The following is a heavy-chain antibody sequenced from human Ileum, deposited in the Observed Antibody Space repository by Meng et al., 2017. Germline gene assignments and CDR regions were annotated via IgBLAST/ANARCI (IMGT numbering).Heavy chain of an antibody. CDR1: GGTFSSYA. Sequence: VQLGQPGAEGTKPGSSVKVSCKASGGTFSSYAISWVRQAPGQGLEWMGGIIPIFGTANYAQKFQGRVTITADKSTSTAYMELSSLRSEDTAVYYCARVELTDTAMGRGWFDPWGQGTLVTVSS. V-gene: IGHV1-69*06. CDR3: ARVELTDTAMGRGWFDP. CDR2: IIPIFGTA. J-gene: IGHJ5*02. D-gene: IGHD5-18*01.